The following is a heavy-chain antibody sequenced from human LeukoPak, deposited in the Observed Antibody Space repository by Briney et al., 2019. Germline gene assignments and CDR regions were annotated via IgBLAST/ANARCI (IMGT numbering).Heavy chain of an antibody. Sequence: ASVKVSCKASGYTFTSYGISWVRQAPGQGLEWMGWISAYNGNTNYAQKLQGRVTMTTDTSTSTAYMELRSLRSDDTAVYYCAREGLPYIAAAGGAFDYWGQGTLVTVSS. CDR2: ISAYNGNT. J-gene: IGHJ4*02. V-gene: IGHV1-18*01. D-gene: IGHD6-13*01. CDR3: AREGLPYIAAAGGAFDY. CDR1: GYTFTSYG.